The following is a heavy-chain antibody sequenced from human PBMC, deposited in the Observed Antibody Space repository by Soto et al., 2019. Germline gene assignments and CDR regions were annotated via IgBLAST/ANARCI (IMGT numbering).Heavy chain of an antibody. J-gene: IGHJ6*02. D-gene: IGHD3-3*01. V-gene: IGHV3-48*03. CDR1: GFILSHYE. CDR2: VSSTSRVI. CDR3: AGSRRNDDFWSDPQLGDGMDV. Sequence: GGSLRLSCAASGFILSHYEMNRVRQAPGKGLEWLAYVSSTSRVIYYADSVKGRFTISRDNGKKSLYLQINSLRAEDTAVYYCAGSRRNDDFWSDPQLGDGMDVWGQGTTVTVSS.